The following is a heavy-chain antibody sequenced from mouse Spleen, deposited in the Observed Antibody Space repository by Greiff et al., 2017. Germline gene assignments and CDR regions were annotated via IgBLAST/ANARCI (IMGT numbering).Heavy chain of an antibody. CDR1: GFTFSDYG. CDR2: ISSGSSTI. D-gene: IGHD4-1*01. V-gene: IGHV5-17*01. J-gene: IGHJ2*01. Sequence: EVKLMESGGGLVKPGGSLKLSCAASGFTFSDYGMHWVRQAPEKGLEWVAYISSGSSTIYYADTVKGRFTISRDNAKNTLFLQMTSLRSEDTAMYYCARELGRRGDYWGQGTTLTVSS. CDR3: ARELGRRGDY.